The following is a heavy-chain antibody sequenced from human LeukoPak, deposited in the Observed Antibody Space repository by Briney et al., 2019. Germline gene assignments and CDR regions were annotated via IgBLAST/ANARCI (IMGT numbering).Heavy chain of an antibody. CDR2: ISSSSSYI. J-gene: IGHJ4*02. CDR1: GFTFSSYS. D-gene: IGHD5-12*01. CDR3: ARDHIVAAVGDY. V-gene: IGHV3-21*01. Sequence: GGSLRLSCAASGFTFSSYSMNWVRQAPGKGLEWASSISSSSSYIYYADSVKGRFTISRDNAKNSLYLQMNSLRAEDTAVYYCARDHIVAAVGDYWGQGTLVTVSS.